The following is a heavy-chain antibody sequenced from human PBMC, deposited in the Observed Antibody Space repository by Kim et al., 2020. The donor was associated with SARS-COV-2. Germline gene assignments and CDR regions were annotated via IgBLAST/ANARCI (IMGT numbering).Heavy chain of an antibody. J-gene: IGHJ4*02. CDR2: VSGHNGDT. CDR1: GYTFTTYS. Sequence: ASVKVSCKASGYTFTTYSRTWVRQAPGQGLEWMGYVSGHNGDTNYAQKFQGRVTMTTDTSTSTAYMELRSLTSDDTAVYYCAKDIVGAAGDYWGQGTLVTVSS. V-gene: IGHV1-18*04. CDR3: AKDIVGAAGDY. D-gene: IGHD1-26*01.